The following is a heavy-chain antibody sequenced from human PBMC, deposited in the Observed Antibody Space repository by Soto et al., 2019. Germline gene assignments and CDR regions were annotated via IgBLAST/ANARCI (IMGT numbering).Heavy chain of an antibody. V-gene: IGHV3-23*01. J-gene: IGHJ4*02. CDR1: GFTFSSYA. CDR3: AKTTENRYFDWLFAIDTGLFYFDY. CDR2: ISGSGGST. Sequence: GGSLRLSCAASGFTFSSYAMSWVRQAPGKGLEWVSAISGSGGSTYYADSVKGRFTISRDNSKNTLYLQMNSLRAEDTAVYYCAKTTENRYFDWLFAIDTGLFYFDYWGQGTLVTVSS. D-gene: IGHD3-9*01.